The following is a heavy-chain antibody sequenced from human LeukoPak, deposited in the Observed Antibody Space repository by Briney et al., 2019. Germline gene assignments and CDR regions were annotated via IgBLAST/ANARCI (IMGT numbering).Heavy chain of an antibody. Sequence: ASVNVSCKASGYTFTSYGISWVRQAPGQGLEWMGWISAYNGNTNYAQKLQGRVTMTADTSTSTAYMELRSLRSDDTAVYYCARDHPHGYDSSANSAFDIWGQGTMVTVSS. CDR3: ARDHPHGYDSSANSAFDI. J-gene: IGHJ3*02. CDR2: ISAYNGNT. D-gene: IGHD3-22*01. V-gene: IGHV1-18*01. CDR1: GYTFTSYG.